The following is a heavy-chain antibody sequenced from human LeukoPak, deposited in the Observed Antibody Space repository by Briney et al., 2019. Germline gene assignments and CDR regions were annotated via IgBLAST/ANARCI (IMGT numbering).Heavy chain of an antibody. D-gene: IGHD2-21*02. V-gene: IGHV3-11*01. CDR3: ARVGDCGGDCYEPGY. CDR1: GFTFSDYY. CDR2: ISSSGSTI. Sequence: GGSLRLSCAASGFTFSDYYMSWIRQAQGKGLEWVSYISSSGSTIYYADSVKGRFTISRYNAKNSLYLQMNSLRAEDTAVYYCARVGDCGGDCYEPGYWGQGTLVTVSS. J-gene: IGHJ4*02.